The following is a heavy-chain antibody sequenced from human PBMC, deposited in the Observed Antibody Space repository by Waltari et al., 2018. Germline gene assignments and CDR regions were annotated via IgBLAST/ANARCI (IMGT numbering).Heavy chain of an antibody. D-gene: IGHD6-13*01. V-gene: IGHV4-39*01. CDR3: ARRGSSWYGES. CDR1: GGSISSSSYY. J-gene: IGHJ4*02. CDR2: IYYSGST. Sequence: QLQLQESGPGLVKPSETLSLTCTVSGGSISSSSYYWGWIRQPPGKGLEWIGSIYYSGSTYYNPSLKSRVTISVDTSKNQFSLKLSSVTAADTAVYYCARRGSSWYGESWGQGTLVTVSS.